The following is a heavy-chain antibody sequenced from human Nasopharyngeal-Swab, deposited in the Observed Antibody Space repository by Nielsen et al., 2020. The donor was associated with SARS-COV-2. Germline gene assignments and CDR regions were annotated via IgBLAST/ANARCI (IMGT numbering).Heavy chain of an antibody. Sequence: ASVKVSCKASGYTFTGYYMHWVRQAPGQGLEWMGWINPNSGGTNYAQKFQGWVTITRDTSISTAYMELSRLRSDDTAVYYCARGGYSSGWPDRYGMDVWGQGTTVTVSS. CDR1: GYTFTGYY. J-gene: IGHJ6*02. V-gene: IGHV1-2*04. CDR3: ARGGYSSGWPDRYGMDV. D-gene: IGHD6-19*01. CDR2: INPNSGGT.